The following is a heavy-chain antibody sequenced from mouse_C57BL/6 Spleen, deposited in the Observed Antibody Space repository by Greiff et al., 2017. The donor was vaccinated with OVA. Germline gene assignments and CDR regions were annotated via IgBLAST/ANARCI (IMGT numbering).Heavy chain of an antibody. CDR3: ARSGYDGYYGDYAMDY. D-gene: IGHD2-3*01. CDR1: GYTFTSYW. Sequence: QVQLQQPGAELVRPGSSVKLSCKASGYTFTSYWMHWVKQRPIQGLEWIGNIDPSDSEPHYNRKFKDKATLTVDKASSTAYMQHRRLTSEDSAVNYSARSGYDGYYGDYAMDYWGQGTSVTVSS. CDR2: IDPSDSEP. J-gene: IGHJ4*01. V-gene: IGHV1-52*01.